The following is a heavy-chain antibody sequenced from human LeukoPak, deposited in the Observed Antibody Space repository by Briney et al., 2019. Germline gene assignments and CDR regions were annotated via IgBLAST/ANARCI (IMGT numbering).Heavy chain of an antibody. V-gene: IGHV3-7*01. CDR1: GFTFSSYW. J-gene: IGHJ4*02. Sequence: GGSLRLSCAASGFTFSSYWMSWVRQAPGKGLEWVANIKQDGSEKYYVDSVKGRFTISRDNSKNTLYLQMNSLRAEDTALYYCASSDSSGYYYVRPLAYWGQGTLVTVSS. D-gene: IGHD3-22*01. CDR2: IKQDGSEK. CDR3: ASSDSSGYYYVRPLAY.